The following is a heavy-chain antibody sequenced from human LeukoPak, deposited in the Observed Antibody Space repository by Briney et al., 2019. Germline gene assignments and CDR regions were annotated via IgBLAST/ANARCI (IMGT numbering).Heavy chain of an antibody. CDR2: INPNSGGT. CDR1: GYTFTAYY. V-gene: IGHV1-2*02. CDR3: ARGKWLRNGMDV. D-gene: IGHD5-12*01. J-gene: IGHJ6*03. Sequence: ASVKVSCKASGYTFTAYYIHWVRQAPGQGLEWMGWINPNSGGTNYAQKLQGRVTMTRDTSISTAYMELSRLRSDDTAVYYCARGKWLRNGMDVWGKGTTVTISS.